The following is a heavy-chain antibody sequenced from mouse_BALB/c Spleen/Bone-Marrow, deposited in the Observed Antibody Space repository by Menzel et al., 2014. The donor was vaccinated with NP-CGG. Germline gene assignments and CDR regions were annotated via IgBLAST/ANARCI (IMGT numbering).Heavy chain of an antibody. Sequence: EVQLQESGPELVKPGASVKMSCKASGYTFTSYVMHWVKQKPGQGLEWIGYINPYNDGTKYNEKFKGKATLTSDKSSSTAYMELSSLTSEDSAVYYCARRRVYGNYIYFDYWGQCTTLTVSS. J-gene: IGHJ2*01. D-gene: IGHD2-1*01. CDR2: INPYNDGT. CDR3: ARRRVYGNYIYFDY. V-gene: IGHV1-14*01. CDR1: GYTFTSYV.